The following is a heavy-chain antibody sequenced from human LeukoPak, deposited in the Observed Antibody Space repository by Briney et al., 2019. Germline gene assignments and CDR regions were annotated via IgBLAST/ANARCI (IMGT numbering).Heavy chain of an antibody. CDR3: AGRFSYCNSTSCLDY. Sequence: SETLSLTCTVSGGSISSSSYYWGWIRQPPGKGLEWIGSIYYSGSTYYNPSLKSRVTISVDTSKNQFSLKLSSVTAADTAVYYCAGRFSYCNSTSCLDYWGQGTLVTVSS. D-gene: IGHD2-2*01. J-gene: IGHJ4*02. CDR2: IYYSGST. V-gene: IGHV4-39*01. CDR1: GGSISSSSYY.